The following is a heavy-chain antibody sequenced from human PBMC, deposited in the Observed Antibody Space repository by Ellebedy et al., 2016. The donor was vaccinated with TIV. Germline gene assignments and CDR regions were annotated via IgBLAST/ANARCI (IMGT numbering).Heavy chain of an antibody. Sequence: GGSLRLXXAASGFTFSSYSMSWVRQAPGKGLEWVGRIKSKTDGGTTDYAAPVKGRFTISRDDSKNTLYLQMNSLKTEDTAVYYCTTDTYSSSSGYYYYMDVWGKGTTVTVSS. D-gene: IGHD6-6*01. CDR1: GFTFSSYS. CDR3: TTDTYSSSSGYYYYMDV. J-gene: IGHJ6*03. V-gene: IGHV3-15*01. CDR2: IKSKTDGGTT.